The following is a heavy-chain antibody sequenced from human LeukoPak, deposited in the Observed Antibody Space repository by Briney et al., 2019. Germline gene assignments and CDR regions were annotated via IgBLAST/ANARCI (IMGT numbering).Heavy chain of an antibody. CDR2: IIPILGIA. V-gene: IGHV1-69*04. CDR1: GGTFSSYA. J-gene: IGHJ4*02. D-gene: IGHD6-19*01. CDR3: ARGDSSGWYEEFDY. Sequence: GASVKVSCKASGGTFSSYAISWVRQAPGQGLEWMGRIIPILGIANYAQKFQGRVTITADKSTSTAYMELSSLRSEDTAVYYCARGDSSGWYEEFDYWGQGTLVTVSS.